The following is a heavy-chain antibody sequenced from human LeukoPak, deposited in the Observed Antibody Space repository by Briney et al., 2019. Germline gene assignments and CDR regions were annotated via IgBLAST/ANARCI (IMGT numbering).Heavy chain of an antibody. CDR3: AREYDGEWDYYYYYMDV. V-gene: IGHV4-39*07. CDR1: GGSISSSSYY. Sequence: PSETLSLTCTVSGGSISSSSYYWGWIRQPPGKGLEWIGSIYHSGSTNYNPSLKSRVTISVDKSKNQFSLKLSSVTAADTAVYYCAREYDGEWDYYYYYMDVWGKGTTVTVSS. J-gene: IGHJ6*03. CDR2: IYHSGST. D-gene: IGHD4-17*01.